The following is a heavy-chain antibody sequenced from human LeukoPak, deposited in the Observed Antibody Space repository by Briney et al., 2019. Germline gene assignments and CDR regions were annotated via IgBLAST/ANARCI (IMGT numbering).Heavy chain of an antibody. Sequence: GGSLRLSCAGSGFTFSSYEMNWVRQAPGKGLEWVSYISSSGSNIYYADSVKGRFTISRDNAKNSLYLQMNSLRAEDTAVYYCARESRIVVVVAATQMDGDPHLFDYWGQGTLVTVSS. CDR3: ARESRIVVVVAATQMDGDPHLFDY. CDR2: ISSSGSNI. J-gene: IGHJ4*02. V-gene: IGHV3-48*03. CDR1: GFTFSSYE. D-gene: IGHD2-15*01.